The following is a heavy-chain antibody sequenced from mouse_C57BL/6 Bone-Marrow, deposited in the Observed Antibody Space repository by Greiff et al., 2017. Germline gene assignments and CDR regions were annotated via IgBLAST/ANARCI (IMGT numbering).Heavy chain of an antibody. CDR3: AGSGGLRPPWYFDV. Sequence: VQLQQSGAELVKPGASVKISCKASGYAFSSYWMNWVKQRPGKGLEWIGQIYPGGGGTNYTGKFKGKATLTADKSSGIAYMQLSSLTSEDSAVYFCAGSGGLRPPWYFDVWGTGTTVTVSS. V-gene: IGHV1-80*01. J-gene: IGHJ1*03. D-gene: IGHD2-4*01. CDR2: IYPGGGGT. CDR1: GYAFSSYW.